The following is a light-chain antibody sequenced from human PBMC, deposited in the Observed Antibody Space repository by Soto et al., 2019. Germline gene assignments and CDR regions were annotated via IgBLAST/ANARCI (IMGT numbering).Light chain of an antibody. CDR3: QQLMSYPIT. CDR2: GAS. V-gene: IGKV1-9*01. J-gene: IGKJ5*01. Sequence: DIHLTPSPSFLSASLRHSFTITFRASQGISSYLAWYQQKPRKAPEVLIFGASTLQSGVPSRFSGSGSGTEFTLTISSLQPEDFATYYCQQLMSYPITFGQGTRLEI. CDR1: QGISSY.